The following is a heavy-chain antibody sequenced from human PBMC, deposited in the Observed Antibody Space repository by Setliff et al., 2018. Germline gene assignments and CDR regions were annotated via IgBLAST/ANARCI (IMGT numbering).Heavy chain of an antibody. Sequence: ASVKVSCKASGYTFTTHGLHWVRQAPGQRLEWMGWFNVGHGYTKYSQKFQGRVTMTEDTSTDTAYMELSSLRSEDTAVYYCATQITMVRGVTDSHFDYWGQGTLVTVSS. V-gene: IGHV1-3*01. J-gene: IGHJ4*02. CDR3: ATQITMVRGVTDSHFDY. CDR1: GYTFTTHG. D-gene: IGHD3-10*01. CDR2: FNVGHGYT.